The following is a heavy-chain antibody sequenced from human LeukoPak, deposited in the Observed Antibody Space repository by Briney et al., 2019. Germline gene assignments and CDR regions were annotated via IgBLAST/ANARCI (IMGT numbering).Heavy chain of an antibody. D-gene: IGHD3-3*01. CDR3: TTDKNYDFWSAFDY. V-gene: IGHV3-15*01. CDR1: GFTFSNAW. CDR2: IKSKTDGGTT. J-gene: IGHJ4*02. Sequence: GESLRLSCAASGFTFSNAWMSWVRQAPGKGLEWVGRIKSKTDGGTTDYAAPVKGRFTISRDDSKNTLYLQMNSLKTEDTAVYYCTTDKNYDFWSAFDYWGQGTLVTVSS.